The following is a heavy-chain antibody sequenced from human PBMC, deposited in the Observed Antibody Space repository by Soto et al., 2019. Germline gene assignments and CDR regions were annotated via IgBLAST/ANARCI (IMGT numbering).Heavy chain of an antibody. J-gene: IGHJ6*02. D-gene: IGHD3-10*01. CDR2: INHSGST. CDR1: GGSFSGYY. V-gene: IGHV4-34*01. CDR3: AITMVRGVINYYGMDV. Sequence: TSETLSLTCAVYGGSFSGYYWSWIRQPPGKGLEWIGEINHSGSTNYNPSLKSRVTISVDTSKNQFSLKLSSVTAADTAVYYCAITMVRGVINYYGMDVWGQGTTVTVSS.